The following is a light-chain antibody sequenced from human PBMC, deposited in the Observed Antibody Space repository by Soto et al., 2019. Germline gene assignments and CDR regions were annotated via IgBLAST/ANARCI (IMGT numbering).Light chain of an antibody. CDR1: LSLLYSPQNKNY. CDR3: QPYYSTPQT. Sequence: IVMTQSPDSLAVYLGERATINCRSSLSLLYSPQNKNYLVWYQQRPGQPPRLLIKWAPARESGVPDRFSGNGSGTDFTLTITNMQAEDVAVYFCQPYYSTPQTFGRGTKVDIK. J-gene: IGKJ1*01. CDR2: WAP. V-gene: IGKV4-1*01.